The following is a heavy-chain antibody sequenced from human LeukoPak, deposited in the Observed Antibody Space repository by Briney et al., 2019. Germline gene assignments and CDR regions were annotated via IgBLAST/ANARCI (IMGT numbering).Heavy chain of an antibody. CDR1: GFTFSSYW. V-gene: IGHV3-74*01. CDR3: ARKVDDSSWYRRAHNWFDP. J-gene: IGHJ5*02. D-gene: IGHD6-13*01. Sequence: GGSLRLSCAASGFTFSSYWMHWVRQAPGKGLVWVSRINSDGSSTSYADSVKGRFTISRDNAKNTLYLQMNSLRAEDTAVYYCARKVDDSSWYRRAHNWFDPWGQGTLVAVSS. CDR2: INSDGSST.